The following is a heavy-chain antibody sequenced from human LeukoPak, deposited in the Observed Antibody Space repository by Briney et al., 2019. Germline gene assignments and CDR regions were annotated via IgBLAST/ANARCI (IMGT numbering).Heavy chain of an antibody. CDR2: IIPIFGTA. CDR3: ARGDYYDFWSGYYSSLDY. CDR1: GGTFSSYA. V-gene: IGHV1-69*06. Sequence: SVKVSCKASGGTFSSYAISWVRQAPGQGLERMGGIIPIFGTANYAQKFQGRVTITADKSTSTAYMELSSLRSEDTAVYYCARGDYYDFWSGYYSSLDYWGQGTLVTVSS. D-gene: IGHD3-3*01. J-gene: IGHJ4*02.